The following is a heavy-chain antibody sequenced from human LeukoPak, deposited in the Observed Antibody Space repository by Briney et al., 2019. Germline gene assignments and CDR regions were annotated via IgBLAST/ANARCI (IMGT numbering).Heavy chain of an antibody. J-gene: IGHJ3*02. CDR3: AKDGPSSDAFDI. Sequence: GGSLRLSCAASGFTFSSYGMHWVRQAPGKGLEWVAVISYDGSNKYYADSVKGRFTISRDNSKNTLYLQMNSLRAEDTAVYYCAKDGPSSDAFDIWGQGTMVTVSS. V-gene: IGHV3-30*18. CDR2: ISYDGSNK. CDR1: GFTFSSYG.